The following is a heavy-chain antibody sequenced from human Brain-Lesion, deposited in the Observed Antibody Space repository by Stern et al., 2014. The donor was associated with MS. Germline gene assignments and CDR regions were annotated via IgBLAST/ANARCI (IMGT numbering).Heavy chain of an antibody. J-gene: IGHJ5*01. D-gene: IGHD3-10*01. CDR1: GFTFSNYW. Sequence: VQLAESGGGLVQPGGSLRLSCAASGFTFSNYWMHWVRQAPGKGLVWVSRVNNDGRRTSYADSVKGRFTMSRDNAKNTLYLQMNSLRVEDTAIYYCARGERWFDSWGQGTLVTVSS. CDR2: VNNDGRRT. V-gene: IGHV3-74*02. CDR3: ARGERWFDS.